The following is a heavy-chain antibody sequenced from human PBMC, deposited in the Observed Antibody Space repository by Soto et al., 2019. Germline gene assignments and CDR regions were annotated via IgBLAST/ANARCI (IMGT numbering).Heavy chain of an antibody. J-gene: IGHJ3*02. Sequence: ETLSLTCAVYGGSLSGDYGSWIRQPPGKGLEWIGEINHSGSTNYNPSLKSRLIMSVDTSRNQFSLRPTSVTAADTAVYYCARGLYDLRSGDRFDIWGQGTVVTVSS. CDR1: GGSLSGDY. CDR3: ARGLYDLRSGDRFDI. CDR2: INHSGST. D-gene: IGHD3-3*01. V-gene: IGHV4-34*01.